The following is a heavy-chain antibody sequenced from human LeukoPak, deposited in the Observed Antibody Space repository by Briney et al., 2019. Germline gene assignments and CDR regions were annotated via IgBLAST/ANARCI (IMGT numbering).Heavy chain of an antibody. V-gene: IGHV4-39*07. Sequence: SETLSLTCTVSGGSISSSSYYWGWIRQPPGKGLEWIGSIYYSGSTYYNPSLKSRVTVSVDTSKNQFSLNLTSVTAADTAVYYCARDLGGLRASFDVWGQGTVVTVSS. J-gene: IGHJ3*01. CDR1: GGSISSSSYY. CDR3: ARDLGGLRASFDV. CDR2: IYYSGST.